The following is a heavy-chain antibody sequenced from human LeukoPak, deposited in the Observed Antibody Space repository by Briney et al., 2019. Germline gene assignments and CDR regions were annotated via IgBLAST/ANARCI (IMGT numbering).Heavy chain of an antibody. D-gene: IGHD3-22*01. J-gene: IGHJ4*02. CDR1: GGSISSYY. CDR2: IYYSGST. CDR3: ARVGAYYYDSSGYSNDDY. Sequence: SETLSLTCTVSGGSISSYYWSWIRQPPGKGPEWIGYIYYSGSTNYNPSLKSRVTISVDTSKNQFSLKLSSVTAADTAVYYCARVGAYYYDSSGYSNDDYWGQGTLVTVSS. V-gene: IGHV4-59*01.